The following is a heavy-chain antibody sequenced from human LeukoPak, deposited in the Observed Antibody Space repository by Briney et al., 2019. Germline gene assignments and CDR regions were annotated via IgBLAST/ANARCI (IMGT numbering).Heavy chain of an antibody. D-gene: IGHD3-9*01. J-gene: IGHJ4*02. V-gene: IGHV1-2*02. CDR1: GYTFTGYY. CDR3: ARAQLLRSFAPFDY. CDR2: INPTSFGT. Sequence: ASVKVSCKASGYTFTGYYIHWVRQAPGQGLEWMGWINPTSFGTKYEQKFQGRVTMTRDTSISTDYMELSDPRSDDTAVYYCARAQLLRSFAPFDYWGQGTLVTVSS.